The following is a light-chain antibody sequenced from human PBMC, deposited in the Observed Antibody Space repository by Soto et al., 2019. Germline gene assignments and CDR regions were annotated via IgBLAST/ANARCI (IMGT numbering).Light chain of an antibody. J-gene: IGKJ4*01. CDR2: EAS. V-gene: IGKV1-5*01. Sequence: DIQMTQSPSTLSASVGDRVTITCRASQSISSWLAWYQQRPGRAPEVLIYEASSLESGVPSRFSGSGSGTEFTLTISSLQPDDFATYYCQQYNSYPVTFGGGTKVEIK. CDR3: QQYNSYPVT. CDR1: QSISSW.